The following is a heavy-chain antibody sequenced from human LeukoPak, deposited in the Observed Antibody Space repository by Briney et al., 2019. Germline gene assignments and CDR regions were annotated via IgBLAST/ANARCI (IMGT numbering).Heavy chain of an antibody. D-gene: IGHD5-24*01. Sequence: GGSLRLSCAASGFTFSSYAMKWVRQAPGKGLEWVSYISRSSSIIIYGDSVKGRFTISRDNAKNSLYLQMDSLRAEDTAVYYCARDRDGPFDYWGQGTLVTVSS. V-gene: IGHV3-48*01. CDR2: ISRSSSII. CDR1: GFTFSSYA. CDR3: ARDRDGPFDY. J-gene: IGHJ4*02.